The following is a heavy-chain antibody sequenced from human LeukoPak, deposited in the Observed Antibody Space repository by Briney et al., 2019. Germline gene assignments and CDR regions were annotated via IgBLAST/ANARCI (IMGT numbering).Heavy chain of an antibody. V-gene: IGHV3-74*01. CDR2: INSDGRST. Sequence: PGGSLRLSCAASGFTFSNYWMHWIRQAPGKGLVWVSRINSDGRSTSYADSVKGRFTISRDNAKNTLYLQMNSLRAEDTAVYFCARRTSTTFDYWGQGTLVTVSS. CDR3: ARRTSTTFDY. J-gene: IGHJ4*02. CDR1: GFTFSNYW. D-gene: IGHD2/OR15-2a*01.